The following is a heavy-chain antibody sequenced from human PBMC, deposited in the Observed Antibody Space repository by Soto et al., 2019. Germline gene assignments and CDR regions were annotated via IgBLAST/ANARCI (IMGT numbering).Heavy chain of an antibody. Sequence: PGESLKISCKGSGYSSTSYWIGWVRQMPGKGLEWMGIIYPGDSDTRYSPSFQGQVTISADKSISTAYLQWSSLKASDTAMYYCATHYDILTGSYGMDVWGQGTTVTVSS. J-gene: IGHJ6*02. D-gene: IGHD3-9*01. CDR2: IYPGDSDT. V-gene: IGHV5-51*01. CDR1: GYSSTSYW. CDR3: ATHYDILTGSYGMDV.